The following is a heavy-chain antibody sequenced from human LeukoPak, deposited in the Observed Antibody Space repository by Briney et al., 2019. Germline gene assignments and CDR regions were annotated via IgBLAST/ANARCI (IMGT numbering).Heavy chain of an antibody. J-gene: IGHJ4*02. V-gene: IGHV1-24*01. CDR3: ATSVRYSDWSFFRLAY. CDR1: GYTPTELS. Sequence: PSVKVSCKVSGYTPTELSMHWVRQAPGKGLEWMGGFHPEDGETIYAQKFQGRVTMTEDTSTDTAHMELRSLRSDDTAVYYCATSVRYSDWSFFRLAYWGQGTQVTVSS. D-gene: IGHD3-9*01. CDR2: FHPEDGET.